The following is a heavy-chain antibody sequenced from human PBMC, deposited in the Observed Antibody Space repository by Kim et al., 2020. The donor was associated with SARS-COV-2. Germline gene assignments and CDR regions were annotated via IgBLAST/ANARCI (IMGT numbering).Heavy chain of an antibody. D-gene: IGHD6-19*01. V-gene: IGHV3-30*18. Sequence: GGSLRLSCAASGFSFSSYGMHWVRPAPGKGMEWVAVISYDGSNKYYADSVKGRFTISRDNSKNTLYLQMNSLRAEDTAVYYCAKDLIAVAGTDNGYWGQGTLVTVSS. CDR3: AKDLIAVAGTDNGY. CDR2: ISYDGSNK. CDR1: GFSFSSYG. J-gene: IGHJ4*02.